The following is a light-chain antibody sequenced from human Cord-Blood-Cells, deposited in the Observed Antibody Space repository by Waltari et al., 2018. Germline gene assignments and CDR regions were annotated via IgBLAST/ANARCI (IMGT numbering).Light chain of an antibody. Sequence: QSALTQPRSVSGSPGQSVTISCTGTSSDVGGYNYVSWYHHHPGKAPKLMIYDVSKRPSGVADRFSVSKSCNTASLTISGRQAEEEADYYCCSYAGSYVVFGGGTKLTVL. CDR3: CSYAGSYVV. J-gene: IGLJ2*01. CDR1: SSDVGGYNY. CDR2: DVS. V-gene: IGLV2-11*01.